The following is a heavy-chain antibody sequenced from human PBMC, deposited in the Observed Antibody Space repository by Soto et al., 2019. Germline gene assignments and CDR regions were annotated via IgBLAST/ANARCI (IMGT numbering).Heavy chain of an antibody. Sequence: PGGSLRLSCAASGFTFSSYSMNWVRQAPGKGLEWVSSISSSSSYIYYADSVKGRFTISRDNSKNSLYLQMNSLRAEDTAVYYCARDPPELLSTAYDYWGQGTLVTVSS. D-gene: IGHD2-15*01. V-gene: IGHV3-21*01. J-gene: IGHJ4*02. CDR1: GFTFSSYS. CDR3: ARDPPELLSTAYDY. CDR2: ISSSSSYI.